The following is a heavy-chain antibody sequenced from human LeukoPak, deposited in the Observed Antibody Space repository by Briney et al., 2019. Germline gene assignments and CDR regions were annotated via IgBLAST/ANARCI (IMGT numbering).Heavy chain of an antibody. V-gene: IGHV3-30*18. CDR2: ISYDGSNK. CDR1: GFTFSSYG. CDR3: AKDPAATIWGATDY. D-gene: IGHD5-12*01. J-gene: IGHJ4*02. Sequence: GGSLRLSCAASGFTFSSYGMHWVRQAPGKGLEWVAVISYDGSNKYYADSVKSRFTISRDNSKNTLYLQMNSLRAEDTAVYYCAKDPAATIWGATDYWGQGTLVTVSS.